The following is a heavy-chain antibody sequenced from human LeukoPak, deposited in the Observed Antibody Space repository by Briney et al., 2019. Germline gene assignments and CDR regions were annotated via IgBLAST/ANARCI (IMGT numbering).Heavy chain of an antibody. CDR2: INSDGSST. CDR3: AREHPSTRLLRDGYNYPDY. CDR1: GFTFSSYW. Sequence: QPGGSLRLSCAASGFTFSSYWMHWVRQAPGKGLVWVSRINSDGSSTSYADSVKGRFTISRDNAKNTLYLQMNSLRAEDTAVYYCAREHPSTRLLRDGYNYPDYWGQGTLVTVSS. V-gene: IGHV3-74*01. D-gene: IGHD5-24*01. J-gene: IGHJ4*02.